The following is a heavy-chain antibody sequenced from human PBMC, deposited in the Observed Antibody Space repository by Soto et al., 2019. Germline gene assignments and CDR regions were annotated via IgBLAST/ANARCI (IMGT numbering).Heavy chain of an antibody. CDR3: ARGYDFWSGYYTDNWFDP. D-gene: IGHD3-3*01. V-gene: IGHV1-18*04. CDR1: CYTFTSYG. Sequence: GASVKVSCKASCYTFTSYGISWVRQAPGQGLEGMGWISAYNGNTNYAQKLQGRVTMTTDTSTSTAYMELRSLRSDDTAVYYCARGYDFWSGYYTDNWFDPWGQGTLVTVSS. CDR2: ISAYNGNT. J-gene: IGHJ5*02.